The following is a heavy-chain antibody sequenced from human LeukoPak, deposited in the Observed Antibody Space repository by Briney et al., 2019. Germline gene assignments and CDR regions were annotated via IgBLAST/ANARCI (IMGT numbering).Heavy chain of an antibody. CDR1: GGTFSSYA. CDR2: IIPIFGTA. CDR3: ARNAVPDRPFSGMDV. J-gene: IGHJ6*04. D-gene: IGHD2-2*01. V-gene: IGHV1-69*13. Sequence: VASVKVSCKASGGTFSSYAISWVRQAPGQGLEWMGGIIPIFGTANYAQKFQGRVTITADESTSTAYMELSSLRSEDTAVYYCARNAVPDRPFSGMDVWGKGTTVTVPS.